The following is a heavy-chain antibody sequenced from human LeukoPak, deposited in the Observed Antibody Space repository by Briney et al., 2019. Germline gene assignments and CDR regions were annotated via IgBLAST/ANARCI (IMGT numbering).Heavy chain of an antibody. CDR3: ARGKNDDYDYVWGSYRRRGVWFDP. CDR1: GGSFSGYY. J-gene: IGHJ5*02. D-gene: IGHD3-16*02. CDR2: INHSGST. V-gene: IGHV4-34*01. Sequence: SETLSLTCAVYGGSFSGYYWSWIRQPPGKGLEWIGEINHSGSTNYSPSLKSRVTISVDTSKNQFSLKLSSVTAADTAVYYCARGKNDDYDYVWGSYRRRGVWFDPWGQGTLVTVSS.